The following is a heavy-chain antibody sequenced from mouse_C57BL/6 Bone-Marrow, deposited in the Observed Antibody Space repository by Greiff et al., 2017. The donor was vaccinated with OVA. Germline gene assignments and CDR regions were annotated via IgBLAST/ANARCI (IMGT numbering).Heavy chain of an antibody. Sequence: EVQLVESGPGLVKPSQSLSLTCSVTGYSITSGYYWNWIRQFPGNKLEWMGYISYDGSNNYNPSLKNRISITRDTSKNQFFLKLNSVTTEDTATYYCASYYGNVDYWGQGTTLTVSS. CDR3: ASYYGNVDY. J-gene: IGHJ2*01. V-gene: IGHV3-6*01. CDR2: ISYDGSN. CDR1: GYSITSGYY. D-gene: IGHD2-10*01.